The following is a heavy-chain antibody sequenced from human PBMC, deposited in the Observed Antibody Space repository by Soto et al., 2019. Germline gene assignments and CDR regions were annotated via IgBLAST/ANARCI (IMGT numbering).Heavy chain of an antibody. CDR3: AREGTVGYDWFDL. D-gene: IGHD1-26*01. J-gene: IGHJ5*02. CDR1: GFTFSTYA. Sequence: EVQLLESGGGLVQPGGSLRLSCAASGFTFSTYAMSWVRQAPGKGLEWVSVIDDTSDTTYYADSVKGRFTISRDNSKNTLYVQMNSLRAEDTAVYYCAREGTVGYDWFDLWGQGTLVTVSS. V-gene: IGHV3-23*01. CDR2: IDDTSDTT.